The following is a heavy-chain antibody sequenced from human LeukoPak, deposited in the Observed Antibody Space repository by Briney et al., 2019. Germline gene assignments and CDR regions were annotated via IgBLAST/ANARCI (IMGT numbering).Heavy chain of an antibody. D-gene: IGHD2-2*01. CDR1: GGSISSSSYY. CDR3: ARPLQDIVVVPAAAP. CDR2: IYYSGST. Sequence: SETLSLTCTVSGGSISSSSYYWGWIRQPPGKGLEWIGSIYYSGSTYYNPSLKSRVTISVDTSKNQFSLKLSSVTAADTAVYYCARPLQDIVVVPAAAPWGQGTLVTVSS. V-gene: IGHV4-39*01. J-gene: IGHJ5*02.